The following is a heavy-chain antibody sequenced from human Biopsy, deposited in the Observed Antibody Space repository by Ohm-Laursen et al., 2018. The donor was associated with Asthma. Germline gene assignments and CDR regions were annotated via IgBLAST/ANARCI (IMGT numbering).Heavy chain of an antibody. D-gene: IGHD4-17*01. CDR2: IWYDGSNK. CDR3: ARKARHGDYDFDY. J-gene: IGHJ4*02. V-gene: IGHV3-33*01. Sequence: SLRLSCTASGFTFSSYGMHWVRQAPGKGLEWVAVIWYDGSNKYYADSVKGRFTISRDNSRNTLYLQMNSLRAEDTAVYYCARKARHGDYDFDYWGQGTLVTVSS. CDR1: GFTFSSYG.